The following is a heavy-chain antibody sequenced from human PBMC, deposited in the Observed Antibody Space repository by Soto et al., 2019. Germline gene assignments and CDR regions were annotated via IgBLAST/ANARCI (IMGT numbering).Heavy chain of an antibody. V-gene: IGHV4-31*03. Sequence: QVQLQESGPGLVKPSQTLSLTCTVSGGSISSGGYYWSWIGQHPGKGLEWIGPIYNSGSTYYNRYNHSRIIISADTSNNQFSTKLRPVTAQATTVYYCAGDHAARGQGTLATVSS. CDR2: IYNSGST. CDR3: AGDHAA. D-gene: IGHD2-2*01. J-gene: IGHJ4*02. CDR1: GGSISSGGYY.